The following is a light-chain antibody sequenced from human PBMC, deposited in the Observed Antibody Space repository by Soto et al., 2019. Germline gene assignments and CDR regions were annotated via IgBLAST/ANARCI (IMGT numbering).Light chain of an antibody. CDR2: AAS. V-gene: IGKV3-20*01. CDR1: QSVSSSS. Sequence: EIVLTQSPGTLSLSPGEGATLSCRASQSVSSSSFAWYQQKPGQAPRLLIYAASSRATGIPDRFSGSGSGTDFTLTISILEPEDVAVYYCQQYGSSPRTFGQGTKVDIK. J-gene: IGKJ1*01. CDR3: QQYGSSPRT.